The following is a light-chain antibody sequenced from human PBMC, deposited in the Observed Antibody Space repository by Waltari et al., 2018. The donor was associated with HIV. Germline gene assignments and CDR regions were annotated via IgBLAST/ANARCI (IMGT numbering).Light chain of an antibody. CDR1: SSDVGGYNF. CDR2: DVS. Sequence: QSALTQPRSVSGSPGQSVTISCTGTSSDVGGYNFVSWYQQHPGKAPKLVIYDVSNWPSGVPDLFSGSKSGNTASLTISGLQAEDEADYYCCSYTGSYTWVFGGGTELTVL. CDR3: CSYTGSYTWV. J-gene: IGLJ3*02. V-gene: IGLV2-11*01.